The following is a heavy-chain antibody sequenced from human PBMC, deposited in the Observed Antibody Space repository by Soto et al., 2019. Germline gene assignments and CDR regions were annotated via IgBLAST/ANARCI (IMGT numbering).Heavy chain of an antibody. CDR3: AKGVLVPAAHTNWFDP. CDR1: GFTFSSYA. CDR2: ISGSGGST. Sequence: HPGGSLRLSCAASGFTFSSYAMSCVRQAPGKGLEWVSAISGSGGSTYYADSVKGRFTISRDNSKNTLYLQMNSLRAEDTAVYYCAKGVLVPAAHTNWFDPWGQGTLVTVSS. J-gene: IGHJ5*02. D-gene: IGHD2-2*01. V-gene: IGHV3-23*01.